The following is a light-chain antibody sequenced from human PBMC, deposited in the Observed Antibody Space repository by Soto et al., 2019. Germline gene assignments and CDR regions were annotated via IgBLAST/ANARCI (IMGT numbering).Light chain of an antibody. CDR2: AAS. CDR3: QQSYSSPPT. CDR1: QSISNH. J-gene: IGKJ1*01. V-gene: IGKV1-39*01. Sequence: DIQMTQSPSSLSXSVEDRDIMTCRASQSISNHLNWYQQKPGKAPKLLIFAASSLQSGVPSRFSGSRSGPDFTLTISSLQPEDFATYYCQQSYSSPPTFGQRTKVDI.